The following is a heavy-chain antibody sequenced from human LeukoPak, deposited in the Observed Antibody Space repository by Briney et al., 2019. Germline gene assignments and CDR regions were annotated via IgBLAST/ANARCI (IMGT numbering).Heavy chain of an antibody. CDR2: IYTSGST. CDR1: GGSISSYY. CDR3: ASTIVVVPAATWDAFDI. Sequence: SETLSLTCTVSGGSISSYYWSWIRQPAGKGLEWIGRIYTSGSTNYNPSLKSRVTMSVDTSKNQFSLKLSSVTAADTAVYYCASTIVVVPAATWDAFDIWGQGTMVTVSS. J-gene: IGHJ3*02. D-gene: IGHD2-2*01. V-gene: IGHV4-4*07.